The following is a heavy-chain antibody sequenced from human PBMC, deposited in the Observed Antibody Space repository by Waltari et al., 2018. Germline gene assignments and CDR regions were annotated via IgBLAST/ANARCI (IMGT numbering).Heavy chain of an antibody. CDR2: IRSKAYVGTT. CDR1: GFTFGDYA. D-gene: IGHD2-2*01. CDR3: TRDRDVVVVPAAMDHDAFDI. Sequence: EVQLVESGGGLVQPGRSLRLSCTASGFTFGDYAMSWFRQAPGKGLEWVGFIRSKAYVGTTEYAASVKGRFTISRDDSKSIAYLQMNSLKTEDTAVYYCTRDRDVVVVPAAMDHDAFDIWGQGTMVTVSS. J-gene: IGHJ3*02. V-gene: IGHV3-49*03.